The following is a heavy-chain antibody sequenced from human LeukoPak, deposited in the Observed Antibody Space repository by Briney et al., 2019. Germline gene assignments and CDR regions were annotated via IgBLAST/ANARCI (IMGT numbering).Heavy chain of an antibody. D-gene: IGHD2-21*02. CDR3: AKDPPYCGGDCYYDY. CDR2: IWYDGSNK. Sequence: GRSLRLSCAASGFTFSSYGMHWVRQAPGKGLEWVAVIWYDGSNKYYADSVKGRFTISRDNSKNTLYLQMNSLRAEDTAVYYCAKDPPYCGGDCYYDYWGQGTLVTVS. CDR1: GFTFSSYG. J-gene: IGHJ4*02. V-gene: IGHV3-33*06.